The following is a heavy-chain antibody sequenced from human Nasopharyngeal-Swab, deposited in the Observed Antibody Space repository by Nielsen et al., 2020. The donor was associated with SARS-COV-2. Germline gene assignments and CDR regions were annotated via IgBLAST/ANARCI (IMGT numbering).Heavy chain of an antibody. CDR1: GYTFTGYY. D-gene: IGHD6-19*01. J-gene: IGHJ6*02. V-gene: IGHV1-2*06. Sequence: ASVKVSCKASGYTFTGYYMHWVRQAPGQGLEWMGRINPNSGGANYAQKFQGRVTMTRDTSISTAYMELSRLRSDDTAVYYCASGWYYYYGMDVWGQGTTVTVSS. CDR2: INPNSGGA. CDR3: ASGWYYYYGMDV.